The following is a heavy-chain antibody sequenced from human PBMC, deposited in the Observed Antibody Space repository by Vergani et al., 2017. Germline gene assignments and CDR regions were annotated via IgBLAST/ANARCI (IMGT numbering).Heavy chain of an antibody. CDR3: ARQSSGLATSRQLWGLYYYGMDF. CDR2: IDHSGRT. Sequence: QLQLQESGSGLVKPSQTLSLTCAVSGGSISSGGYSWSWIRQPPGKGLEWMGYIDHSGRTYYNPSLTSRITISEDRSKNQFSLKLSSVTAADTAVYYWARQSSGLATSRQLWGLYYYGMDFWGQGTTVTVSS. V-gene: IGHV4-30-2*01. D-gene: IGHD5-18*01. J-gene: IGHJ6*02. CDR1: GGSISSGGYS.